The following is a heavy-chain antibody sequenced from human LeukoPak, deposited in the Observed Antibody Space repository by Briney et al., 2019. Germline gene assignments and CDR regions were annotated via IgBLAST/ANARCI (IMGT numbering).Heavy chain of an antibody. D-gene: IGHD3-10*01. V-gene: IGHV3-30*04. CDR1: GFAFSSYA. CDR2: ISYDGITE. Sequence: GGSLRLSCAASGFAFSSYAMHWVRQAPGKGLEWVAIISYDGITESYSDSVKGRFTISRDNFKNTLYLEMNSLRAEDTAVYYCAKLYGGRYFDYWGQGTLVTVSS. J-gene: IGHJ4*02. CDR3: AKLYGGRYFDY.